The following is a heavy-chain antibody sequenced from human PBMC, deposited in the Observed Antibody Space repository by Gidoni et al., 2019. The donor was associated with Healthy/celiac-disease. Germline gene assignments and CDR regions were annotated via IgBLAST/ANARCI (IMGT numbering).Heavy chain of an antibody. CDR3: AGGRPGAAGTSLGFNWFDP. CDR2: INPNSGGT. Sequence: QVQLVQSGAAVKKPGASVKVSCKASGYTFPGYYMHWVRQAPGQGLEWMGWINPNSGGTNYAQKFQGRVTMTRDTPISTAYMELSRLRSDDTAVYYCAGGRPGAAGTSLGFNWFDPWGQGTLVTVSS. V-gene: IGHV1-2*02. CDR1: GYTFPGYY. D-gene: IGHD6-13*01. J-gene: IGHJ5*02.